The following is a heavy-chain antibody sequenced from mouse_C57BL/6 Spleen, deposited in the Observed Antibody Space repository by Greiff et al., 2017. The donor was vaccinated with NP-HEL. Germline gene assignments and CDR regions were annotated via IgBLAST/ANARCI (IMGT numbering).Heavy chain of an antibody. D-gene: IGHD1-1*01. J-gene: IGHJ2*01. Sequence: LQESGPELVKPGASVKISCKASGYAFSSSWMNWVKQRPGKGLEWIGRIYPGDGDTNYNGKFKGKATLTADKSSSTAYMQLSSLTSEDSAVYFCAGGYYGSRYWGQGTTLTVSS. CDR3: AGGYYGSRY. CDR2: IYPGDGDT. CDR1: GYAFSSSW. V-gene: IGHV1-82*01.